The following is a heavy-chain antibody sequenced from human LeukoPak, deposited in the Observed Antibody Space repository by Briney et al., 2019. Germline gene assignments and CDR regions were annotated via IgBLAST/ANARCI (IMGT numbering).Heavy chain of an antibody. CDR2: INPNSGGT. CDR1: GYTFTGYY. D-gene: IGHD3-22*01. CDR3: AKAIGDDSGYSSDAFDI. J-gene: IGHJ3*02. Sequence: ASVKVSCKASGYTFTGYYMHWVRQAPGQGLEWMGWINPNSGGTNYAQKFQGRVTMTRDTSISTAYMELSRLRSDDTAVYYCAKAIGDDSGYSSDAFDIWGQGTMVTVSS. V-gene: IGHV1-2*02.